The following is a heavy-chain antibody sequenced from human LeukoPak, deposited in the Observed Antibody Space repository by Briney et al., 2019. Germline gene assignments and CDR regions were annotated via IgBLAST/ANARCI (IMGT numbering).Heavy chain of an antibody. D-gene: IGHD1-26*01. V-gene: IGHV3-53*01. J-gene: IGHJ3*02. CDR1: GFTVSDNY. Sequence: PGGSLRLSCAASGFTVSDNYMTWVRQAPGKGLEWVSSIYSAGATHYAESVKGRFTISRDNSKNTLYLQMNSLRAEDTAVYYCGKNRYSGSLSPFDIWGQGTMVTVSS. CDR2: IYSAGAT. CDR3: GKNRYSGSLSPFDI.